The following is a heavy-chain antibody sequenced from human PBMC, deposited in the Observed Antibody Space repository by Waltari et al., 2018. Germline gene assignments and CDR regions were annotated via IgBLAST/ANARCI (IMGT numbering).Heavy chain of an antibody. Sequence: QVQLQESGPGLVKPSQTLSLTCTVSGGSISSGRYSWSWIRQPAGKGLEWIGRIYTSGRTNYNPSLKSRVTISVDTAKNQFSLKLSSVTAAETAVYYCASGSYFDYWGQGTLVTVSS. CDR2: IYTSGRT. V-gene: IGHV4-61*02. J-gene: IGHJ4*02. D-gene: IGHD1-26*01. CDR3: ASGSYFDY. CDR1: GGSISSGRYS.